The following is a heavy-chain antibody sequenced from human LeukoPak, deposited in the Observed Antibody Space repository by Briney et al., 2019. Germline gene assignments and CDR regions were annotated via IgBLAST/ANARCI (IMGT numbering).Heavy chain of an antibody. CDR2: ISGSGGST. CDR1: GGSISSSN. V-gene: IGHV3-23*01. CDR3: AKDGLWGYCSSTSCHYYMDV. D-gene: IGHD2-2*01. J-gene: IGHJ6*03. Sequence: ETLSLTCAVSGGSISSSNWWSWVRQPPGKGLEWVSAISGSGGSTYYADSVKGRFTISRDNSKNTLYLQMNSLRAEDTAVYYCAKDGLWGYCSSTSCHYYMDVWGKGTTVTVSS.